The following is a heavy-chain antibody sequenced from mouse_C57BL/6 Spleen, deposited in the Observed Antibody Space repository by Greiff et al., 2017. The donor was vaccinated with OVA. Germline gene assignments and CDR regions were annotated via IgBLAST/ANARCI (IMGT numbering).Heavy chain of an antibody. V-gene: IGHV1-26*01. CDR2: INPNNGGT. CDR1: GYTFTDYY. J-gene: IGHJ2*01. CDR3: ARTLGRGNYFDY. Sequence: VQLQQSGPELVKPGASVKISCKASGYTFTDYYMNWVTQSHGKSLEWIGDINPNNGGTSYNQKFKGKATLTVDKSSSTAYMELRSLTSEDSAVYYCARTLGRGNYFDYWGQGTTLTVSS. D-gene: IGHD4-1*01.